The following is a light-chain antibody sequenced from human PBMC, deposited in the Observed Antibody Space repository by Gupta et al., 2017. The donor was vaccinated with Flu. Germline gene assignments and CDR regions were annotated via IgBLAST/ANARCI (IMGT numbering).Light chain of an antibody. J-gene: IGKJ5*01. CDR3: QLSSNWPPP. Sequence: IVYTRSPSTLSLPPGEIASLSCRASQNVGNYLAWNQHKPGQPPRLLIYDASHRATGIPARFSGSGSGTDFTLTISSLEPEDFAVYFCQLSSNWPPPFGQGTRLEIK. CDR2: DAS. CDR1: QNVGNY. V-gene: IGKV3-11*01.